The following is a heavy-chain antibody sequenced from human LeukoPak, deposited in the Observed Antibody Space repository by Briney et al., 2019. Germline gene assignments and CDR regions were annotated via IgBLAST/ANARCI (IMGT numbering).Heavy chain of an antibody. J-gene: IGHJ4*02. CDR1: GFTFDDFA. CDR2: IIWNAGRT. Sequence: PGGSLRLSCAASGFTFDDFAISWVRRAPGKELEWVSGIIWNAGRTGYADSVKGRVTISRDNAKNSLYLQMNSLRAEDTALYYCARDSGSYTYFDYWGQGTLVTVSS. V-gene: IGHV3-20*04. CDR3: ARDSGSYTYFDY. D-gene: IGHD1-26*01.